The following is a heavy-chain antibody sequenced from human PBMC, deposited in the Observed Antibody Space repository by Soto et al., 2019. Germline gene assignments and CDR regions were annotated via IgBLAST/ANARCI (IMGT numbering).Heavy chain of an antibody. CDR1: GYTFTSYG. D-gene: IGHD6-6*01. V-gene: IGHV1-46*01. Sequence: ASVKVSCKASGYTFTSYGISWVRQAPGQGLEWMGIINPSGGSTSYAQKFQGRVTMTRDTSTSTVYMELSSLRSEDTAVYYCARDILAARPQGGMDVWGQGTTVTVSS. CDR3: ARDILAARPQGGMDV. CDR2: INPSGGST. J-gene: IGHJ6*02.